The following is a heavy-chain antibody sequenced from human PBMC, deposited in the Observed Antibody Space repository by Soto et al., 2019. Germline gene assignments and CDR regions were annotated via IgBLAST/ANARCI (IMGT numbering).Heavy chain of an antibody. CDR2: IIPIFGTP. CDR1: GVTFSRQD. J-gene: IGHJ4*02. CDR3: RAPFDY. V-gene: IGHV1-69*13. D-gene: IGHD6-6*01. Sequence: ASVKVSCKASGVTFSRQDMRWVRQAPGQGLEWMGGIIPIFGTPQYPDTSKNQFSLQLNSVTPEDTAVYYCARVEAARPWGLRAPFDYWGQGTLVTVSS.